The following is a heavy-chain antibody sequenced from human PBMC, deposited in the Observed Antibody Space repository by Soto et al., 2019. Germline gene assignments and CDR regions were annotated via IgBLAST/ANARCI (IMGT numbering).Heavy chain of an antibody. Sequence: SLEVSCQSSGSPFPGYHMYCVRQAPGQGLEWMGWINPNSGGTNYAQKFQGRVTMTRDTSISTAYMELSRLRSDDTAVYYCARGIVVVPAAIGYWGQGTLVTVSS. J-gene: IGHJ4*02. CDR1: GSPFPGYH. CDR2: INPNSGGT. D-gene: IGHD2-2*01. CDR3: ARGIVVVPAAIGY. V-gene: IGHV1-2*02.